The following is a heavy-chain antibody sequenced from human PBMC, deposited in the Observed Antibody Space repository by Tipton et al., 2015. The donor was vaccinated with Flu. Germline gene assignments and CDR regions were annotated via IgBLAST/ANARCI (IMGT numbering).Heavy chain of an antibody. D-gene: IGHD2-2*01. CDR2: IYTSGNT. CDR1: GGSISSGNYH. CDR3: ARGRYCDISSCSGYGMDV. J-gene: IGHJ6*02. V-gene: IGHV4-61*02. Sequence: TLSLTCTVSGGSISSGNYHWSWIRQPAGKALEWIGRIYTSGNTNYNPSLRSRVTISRDTSKSQFSLKLSSATAADTAVYYCARGRYCDISSCSGYGMDVWGQGTTVTVSS.